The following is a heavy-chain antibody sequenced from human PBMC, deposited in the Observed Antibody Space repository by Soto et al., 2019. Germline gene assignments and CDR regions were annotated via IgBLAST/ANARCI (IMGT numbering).Heavy chain of an antibody. CDR3: ARDTPVLSGGNGGAFDI. Sequence: QVQLQESGPGLVKPSQTLSLTCTVSGGSISSGGYYWSWIRQHPGKGLEWIGCIYYSGSTYYNPSLKSRVTISVDTSKNQFSLKLSSVTAADTAVYYCARDTPVLSGGNGGAFDIWGQGTMVTVSS. CDR2: IYYSGST. J-gene: IGHJ3*02. CDR1: GGSISSGGYY. V-gene: IGHV4-31*03. D-gene: IGHD6-19*01.